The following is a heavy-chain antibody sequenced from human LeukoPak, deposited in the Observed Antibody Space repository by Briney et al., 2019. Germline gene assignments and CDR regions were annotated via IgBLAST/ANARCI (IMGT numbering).Heavy chain of an antibody. CDR2: INTNTGNP. V-gene: IGHV7-4-1*02. CDR3: ARDFEEIRVWYDHRRTFDP. J-gene: IGHJ5*02. D-gene: IGHD6-13*01. CDR1: GYTFTSYA. Sequence: ASVKVPCKASGYTFTSYAMNWVRQAPGQGLEWMGWINTNTGNPTYAQGFTGRFVFSLDTSVSTAYLQISSLKAEDTAVYYCARDFEEIRVWYDHRRTFDPWGRGTLVTVSS.